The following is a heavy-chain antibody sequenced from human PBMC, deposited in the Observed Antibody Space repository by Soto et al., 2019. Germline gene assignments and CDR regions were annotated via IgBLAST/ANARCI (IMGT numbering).Heavy chain of an antibody. Sequence: GESLKISCTGSGYSFTGHWIGWVRQMPGKGLEWMGITYPGDSDTRYSPSFQGRVTISADKSINTAYLQWSSLKASDTAMYYCVVPQKLPWVNYWGQGTLVTVS. CDR3: VVPQKLPWVNY. D-gene: IGHD1-26*01. CDR2: TYPGDSDT. J-gene: IGHJ4*02. V-gene: IGHV5-51*01. CDR1: GYSFTGHW.